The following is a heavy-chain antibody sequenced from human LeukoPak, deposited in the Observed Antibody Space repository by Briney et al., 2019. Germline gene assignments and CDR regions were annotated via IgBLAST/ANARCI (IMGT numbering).Heavy chain of an antibody. CDR3: ARGYYDSSGYYYTFDY. Sequence: PGGSLRLSCAASGFTVSSNYMTWVRQAPGKGLEWVSVIFSGGRTYYADSVRGRFTISRDNSKNTLYLQMNSLRAEDTAVYYCARGYYDSSGYYYTFDYWGRGTLVTVSS. D-gene: IGHD3-22*01. CDR2: IFSGGRT. CDR1: GFTVSSNY. J-gene: IGHJ4*02. V-gene: IGHV3-66*01.